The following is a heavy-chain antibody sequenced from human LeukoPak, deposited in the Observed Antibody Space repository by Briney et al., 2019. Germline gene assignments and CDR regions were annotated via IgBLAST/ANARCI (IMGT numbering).Heavy chain of an antibody. D-gene: IGHD3-10*01. CDR1: GGSMSSYY. J-gene: IGHJ3*02. CDR3: ARLITMVRGVIISYAFDI. CDR2: IYYSGST. V-gene: IGHV4-59*01. Sequence: SETLSLTCTVSGGSMSSYYWSWIRQPPGKGLEWIGYIYYSGSTNYNPSLKSRVTISVDTSKNQFSLKLSSVTAADTAVYYCARLITMVRGVIISYAFDIWGQGTMVTVSS.